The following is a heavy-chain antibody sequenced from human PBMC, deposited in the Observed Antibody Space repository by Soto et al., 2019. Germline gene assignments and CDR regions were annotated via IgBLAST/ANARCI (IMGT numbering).Heavy chain of an antibody. J-gene: IGHJ5*02. V-gene: IGHV1-69*06. CDR2: IIPIFGTA. CDR1: GGTFSSYA. CDR3: ARDNDHIGYCSSTSCYFWNWFDP. D-gene: IGHD2-2*01. Sequence: ASVKVSCKASGGTFSSYAISWVRQAPGQGLEWMGGIIPIFGTANYAQKFQGRVTITADKSTSTAYMELSSLRSEDTAVYYCARDNDHIGYCSSTSCYFWNWFDPWGQGTLVTVSS.